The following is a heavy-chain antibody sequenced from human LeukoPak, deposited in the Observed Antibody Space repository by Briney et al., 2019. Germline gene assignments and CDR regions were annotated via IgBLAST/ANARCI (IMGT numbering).Heavy chain of an antibody. CDR2: IYHSGST. V-gene: IGHV4-38-2*02. D-gene: IGHD6-19*01. Sequence: SETLSLTCTVSGYSISSGYYWGWIRQPPGKGLEWIGTIYHSGSTYYNPSLKSRVTISVDTSKNQFSLKLSSVTAADTAVYYCAREHSSDYYYYMDVWGKGTTVTISS. CDR1: GYSISSGYY. J-gene: IGHJ6*03. CDR3: AREHSSDYYYYMDV.